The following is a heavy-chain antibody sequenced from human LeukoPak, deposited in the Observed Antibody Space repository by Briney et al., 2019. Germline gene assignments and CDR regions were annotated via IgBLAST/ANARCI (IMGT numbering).Heavy chain of an antibody. V-gene: IGHV3-23*01. CDR3: AKDQRYFDSINWFDP. J-gene: IGHJ5*02. CDR2: ISGSGGST. D-gene: IGHD3-9*01. Sequence: PGGSLRLSCAASGFTFSSCAMSWVRQAPGKGLEWVSAISGSGGSTYYADSVKGRFTISRDNSKNTLYLQMNSLRAEDTAVYYCAKDQRYFDSINWFDPWGQGTLVTVSS. CDR1: GFTFSSCA.